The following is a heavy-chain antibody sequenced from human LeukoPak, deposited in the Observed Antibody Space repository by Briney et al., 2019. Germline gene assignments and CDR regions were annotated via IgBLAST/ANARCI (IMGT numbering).Heavy chain of an antibody. V-gene: IGHV4-61*02. CDR3: AREANVDTAMVGYYFDY. J-gene: IGHJ4*02. D-gene: IGHD5-18*01. Sequence: SETLSLTCTVSGGPISSGSYYWSWIRQPAGKGLEWIGRIYTSGSTNYNPSLKSRVTISVDTSKNQFSLKLSSVTAADTAVYYCAREANVDTAMVGYYFDYWGQGTLVTVSS. CDR2: IYTSGST. CDR1: GGPISSGSYY.